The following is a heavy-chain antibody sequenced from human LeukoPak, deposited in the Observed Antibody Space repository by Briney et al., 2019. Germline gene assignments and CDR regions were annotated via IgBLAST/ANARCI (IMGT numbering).Heavy chain of an antibody. Sequence: PSQTLSLTCTVSGVSLSSDKYYWTWIRQRPGKGLEWIGHIYYSGSTSFNPSLKSRVSMSMDTSKSQFSLTLTSVTAADTAVYYCATPYCGAISCLDVFDVWGQGTVVTVSS. V-gene: IGHV4-31*03. CDR3: ATPYCGAISCLDVFDV. CDR1: GVSLSSDKYY. CDR2: IYYSGST. J-gene: IGHJ3*01. D-gene: IGHD2-21*01.